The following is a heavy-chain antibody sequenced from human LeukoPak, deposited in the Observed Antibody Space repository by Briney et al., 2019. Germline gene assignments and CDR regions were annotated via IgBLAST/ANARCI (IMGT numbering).Heavy chain of an antibody. D-gene: IGHD1-20*01. CDR1: GGSISSSSHY. CDR3: VRIGIIGIHFDY. J-gene: IGHJ4*02. Sequence: SETLSLTCTVSGGSISSSSHYWGWIRQPPGKGLEWIGSFYYSGSTDYNPSLKSRVTISGDTSKNQFSLKLSSVTAADTAVYYCVRIGIIGIHFDYWGQGTLVTVSS. V-gene: IGHV4-39*07. CDR2: FYYSGST.